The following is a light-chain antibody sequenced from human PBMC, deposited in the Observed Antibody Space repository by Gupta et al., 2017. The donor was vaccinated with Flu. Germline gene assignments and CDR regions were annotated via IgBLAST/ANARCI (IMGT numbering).Light chain of an antibody. CDR3: QQYNNWPSG. J-gene: IGKJ3*01. CDR1: QSVSSN. Sequence: EIVMTQSPATLSVSPGERATLSCRASQSVSSNLAWYQQKPGQAPRLLIYGASTRATGIPARFSGSGSGTEFTLTISSLQSEDFAVYSCQQYNNWPSGFGPGTKVDIK. V-gene: IGKV3-15*01. CDR2: GAS.